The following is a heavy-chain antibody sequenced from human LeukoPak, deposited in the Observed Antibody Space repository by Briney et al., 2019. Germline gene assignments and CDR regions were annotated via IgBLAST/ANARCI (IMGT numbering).Heavy chain of an antibody. Sequence: SETLSLTCTVSGGSISSYYWSWIRQPPGKGPEWIANIFYSGSPNYNPSLKSRVTISFDTSKNQFSLKLSSVTAADTAVYYCASLGYYDSSGVYYGMDVWGQGTTVTVSS. J-gene: IGHJ6*02. CDR1: GGSISSYY. V-gene: IGHV4-59*12. CDR3: ASLGYYDSSGVYYGMDV. D-gene: IGHD3-22*01. CDR2: IFYSGSP.